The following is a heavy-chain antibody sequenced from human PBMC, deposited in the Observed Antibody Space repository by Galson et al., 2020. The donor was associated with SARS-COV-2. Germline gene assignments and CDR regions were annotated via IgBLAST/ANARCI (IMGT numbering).Heavy chain of an antibody. J-gene: IGHJ4*02. Sequence: GESLKISCAASGLPFSGSWMSWIRQIPGKGLEWVANINQDSSGRHYVDSVKGRFTISRDNAKNSLYLQMDSLRAEDTAVYYCARAREYCFDYWCQGSLVTVSS. CDR1: GLPFSGSW. V-gene: IGHV3-7*01. CDR2: INQDSSGR. D-gene: IGHD3-10*01. CDR3: ARAREYCFDY.